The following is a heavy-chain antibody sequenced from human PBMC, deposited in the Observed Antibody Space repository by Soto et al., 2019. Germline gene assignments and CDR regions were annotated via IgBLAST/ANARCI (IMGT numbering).Heavy chain of an antibody. Sequence: ETLSLTCAVSGGSISSSNWWSWVRQPPGKGLEWIGEIYHSGSTNYNPSLKSRVTISVDKSKNQFSLKLSSVTAADTAVYYCAREGNTLKNWFDPWGQGTLVTVSS. CDR3: AREGNTLKNWFDP. CDR1: GGSISSSNW. V-gene: IGHV4-4*02. CDR2: IYHSGST. D-gene: IGHD5-18*01. J-gene: IGHJ5*02.